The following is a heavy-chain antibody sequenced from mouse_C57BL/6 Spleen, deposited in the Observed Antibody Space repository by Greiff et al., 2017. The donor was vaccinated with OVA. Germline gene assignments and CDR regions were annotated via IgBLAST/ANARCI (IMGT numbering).Heavy chain of an antibody. CDR2: ISSGSSTI. Sequence: EVKVVESGGGLVKPGGSLKLSCAASGFTFSDYGMHWVRQAPEKGLEWVAYISSGSSTIYYADTVKGRFTISRDNAKNTLFLQMTSLRSEDTAMYYCARPAIYYYGSSYDYAMDYWGQGTSVTVSS. J-gene: IGHJ4*01. CDR3: ARPAIYYYGSSYDYAMDY. V-gene: IGHV5-17*01. D-gene: IGHD1-1*01. CDR1: GFTFSDYG.